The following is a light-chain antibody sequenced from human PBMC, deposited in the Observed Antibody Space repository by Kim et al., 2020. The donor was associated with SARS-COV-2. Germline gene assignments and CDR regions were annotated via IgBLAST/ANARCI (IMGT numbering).Light chain of an antibody. Sequence: GQSITISCTGTSSDVGGYNYVSWYQQHPGKAPKLMIYDVSNRPSGVSNRFSGSKSGNTASLTISGLQAEDEADYYCSSYTSSSTQVFGRGTQVTVL. CDR2: DVS. CDR1: SSDVGGYNY. CDR3: SSYTSSSTQV. V-gene: IGLV2-14*03. J-gene: IGLJ3*02.